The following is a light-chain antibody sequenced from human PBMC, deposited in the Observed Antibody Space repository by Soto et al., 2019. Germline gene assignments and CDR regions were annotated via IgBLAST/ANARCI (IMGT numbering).Light chain of an antibody. CDR3: QQYDSYSWT. CDR1: QSIGSW. J-gene: IGKJ1*01. CDR2: DVS. Sequence: DIQMTQSPSTLSASVGDRVTITCRASQSIGSWLAWYQQKPGKAPKLLIYDVSSLESGLPSRFSGSGSGTEFILTISSLQPDDFATYYCQQYDSYSWTFGQGTKVDIK. V-gene: IGKV1-5*01.